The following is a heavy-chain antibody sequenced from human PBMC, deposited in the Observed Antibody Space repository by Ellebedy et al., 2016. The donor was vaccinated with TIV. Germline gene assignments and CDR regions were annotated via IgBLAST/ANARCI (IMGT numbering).Heavy chain of an antibody. CDR3: ARDPLGYYFDY. V-gene: IGHV3-7*01. J-gene: IGHJ4*02. CDR2: IKQDGSEK. CDR1: GFTFSSYW. Sequence: PSETLSLTCAASGFTFSSYWMSWVRQAPGKGLEWVANIKQDGSEKYYVDSVKGRFTISRDNAKNSLYLQMNSLRAEDTAVYYCARDPLGYYFDYWGQGTLVTVSS. D-gene: IGHD3-10*01.